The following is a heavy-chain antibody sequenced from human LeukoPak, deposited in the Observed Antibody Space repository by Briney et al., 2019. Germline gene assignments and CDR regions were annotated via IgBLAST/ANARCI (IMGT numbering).Heavy chain of an antibody. J-gene: IGHJ4*02. V-gene: IGHV4-34*01. CDR1: GGSFSGYY. Sequence: KPSETLSLTCAVYGGSFSGYYWSWIRQPPGKGLEWFGEINHSGSTNYNPSLKSRVTISVDTSKNQFSLKLSSVTAADTAVYYCARRLAARPRIDYWGQGTLVTVSS. CDR3: ARRLAARPRIDY. D-gene: IGHD6-6*01. CDR2: INHSGST.